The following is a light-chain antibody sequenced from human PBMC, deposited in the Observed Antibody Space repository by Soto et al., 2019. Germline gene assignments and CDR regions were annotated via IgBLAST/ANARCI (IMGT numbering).Light chain of an antibody. Sequence: EIVMTQSPATLSVSPGERATLSCRASQSVSNNLAWYQKKPGQAPRLLIYGPSTRATGIPARFSGSGSGTEFTRTSSRLHCEDFAVYYCKLYNTGWTFGRGPRVEIK. CDR3: KLYNTGWT. CDR2: GPS. V-gene: IGKV3-15*01. J-gene: IGKJ1*01. CDR1: QSVSNN.